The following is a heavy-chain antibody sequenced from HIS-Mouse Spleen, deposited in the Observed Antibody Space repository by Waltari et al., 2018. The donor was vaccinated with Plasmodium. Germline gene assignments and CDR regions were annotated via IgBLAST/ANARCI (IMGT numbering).Heavy chain of an antibody. CDR2: IYYSGST. V-gene: IGHV4-59*08. Sequence: QVQLQESGPGLVKPSETLSLTCTVSGGSISSYYWSWIRQPPGKGLEWIGYIYYSGSTNYHPSLKSRVTISVDTSKNQFSLKLSSVTAADTAVYYCARLRYSYGYFDYWGQGTLVTVSS. J-gene: IGHJ4*02. CDR1: GGSISSYY. CDR3: ARLRYSYGYFDY. D-gene: IGHD5-18*01.